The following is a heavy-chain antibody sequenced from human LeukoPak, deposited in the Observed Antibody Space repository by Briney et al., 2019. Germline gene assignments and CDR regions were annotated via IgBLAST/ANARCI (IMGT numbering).Heavy chain of an antibody. V-gene: IGHV3-33*01. J-gene: IGHJ4*02. Sequence: PGGSLRLSCAASGFTFSSYVMHWVRQAPGKGLEWVAVIWYDGSNKYYADSVKGRFTISRDNSKNTLYLQMNSLRAEDTAVYYCARAFGSITGTTVPDYWGQGTLVTVSS. CDR2: IWYDGSNK. CDR3: ARAFGSITGTTVPDY. CDR1: GFTFSSYV. D-gene: IGHD1-7*01.